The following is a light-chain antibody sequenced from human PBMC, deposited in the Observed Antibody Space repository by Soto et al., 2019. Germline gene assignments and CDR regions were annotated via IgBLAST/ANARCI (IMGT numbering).Light chain of an antibody. CDR1: QSVSSSY. CDR3: QQYGSSPLYT. J-gene: IGKJ2*01. Sequence: EIVLTQSPGTLSLSPGERATLSCRASQSVSSSYLAWYQQKPGQAPRLLIYGASSRATGIPDRFSGSGSGTDLTLTISRLEPEVFAVYYCQQYGSSPLYTFGQGTKLEIK. V-gene: IGKV3-20*01. CDR2: GAS.